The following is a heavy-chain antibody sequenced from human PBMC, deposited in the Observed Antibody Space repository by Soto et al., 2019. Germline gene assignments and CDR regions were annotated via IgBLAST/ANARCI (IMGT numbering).Heavy chain of an antibody. D-gene: IGHD3-16*01. CDR3: ERIGGAGAFDI. CDR2: IGTAGDP. V-gene: IGHV3-13*05. J-gene: IGHJ3*02. Sequence: GGSLRLSCAASGFTFSSYDMHWVRQATGKGLEWVSAIGTAGDPYYPGSVKGRFTISRENAKNSLYLQMNSLRAVDSVVYYCERIGGAGAFDIWGQGTMVTVSS. CDR1: GFTFSSYD.